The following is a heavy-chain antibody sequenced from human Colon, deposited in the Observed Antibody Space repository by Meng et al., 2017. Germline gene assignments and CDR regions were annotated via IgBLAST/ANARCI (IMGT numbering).Heavy chain of an antibody. Sequence: QLQGRGPGLVMPSATRSLTSAVSGGVISRSDWSRWDRQPPGRGLECIGETSHSGSTNYSPSLKSRVTISLDKSKNQLSLKLNSVTAADTAVYYCASSDYYRSDYWGQGTLVTVSS. CDR2: TSHSGST. V-gene: IGHV4-4*02. J-gene: IGHJ4*02. CDR3: ASSDYYRSDY. CDR1: GGVISRSDW. D-gene: IGHD3-22*01.